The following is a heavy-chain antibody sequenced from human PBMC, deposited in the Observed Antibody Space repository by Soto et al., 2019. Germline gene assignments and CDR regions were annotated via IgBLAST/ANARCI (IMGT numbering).Heavy chain of an antibody. CDR2: IGVVRGNT. CDR3: AAVLLSGGGCCKFEY. V-gene: IGHV1-58*02. CDR1: GFTFSNSA. Sequence: GASVKVSCKTSGFTFSNSAIQWVRQPRGQRLEWVGWIGVVRGNTNYAQNLQGRITITRDMSTNTAYMELSSLRSDDTAVYYCAAVLLSGGGCCKFEYWGRGSAVTV. J-gene: IGHJ6*03. D-gene: IGHD3-16*01.